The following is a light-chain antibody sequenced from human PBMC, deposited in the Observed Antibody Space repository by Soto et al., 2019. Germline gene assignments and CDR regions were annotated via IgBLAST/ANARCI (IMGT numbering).Light chain of an antibody. V-gene: IGLV2-23*01. CDR1: SSDVGKYNL. J-gene: IGLJ2*01. Sequence: QSALTQPASVSGSPGQSITISCTGSSSDVGKYNLVSWYQHHPGKAPKLMIYEDIERPSGVSNRFSGSKSGNTASLTISGLQTEDEADHYCCSYAGGTSVVFGGGTQLTVL. CDR2: EDI. CDR3: CSYAGGTSVV.